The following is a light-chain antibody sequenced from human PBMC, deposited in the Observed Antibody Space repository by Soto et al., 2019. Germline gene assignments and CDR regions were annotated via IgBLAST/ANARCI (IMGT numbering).Light chain of an antibody. J-gene: IGKJ4*01. CDR1: QSVSSN. CDR2: GAS. V-gene: IGKV3D-15*01. CDR3: QQYNSWPLT. Sequence: EIVMTQSPATLSVSPGERATLSCRASQSVSSNLAWYQQKPGQAPRLLIYGASNRATGIPARFSGSGSGTDFTLTISSLQSEDFAVYYCQQYNSWPLTFGGGTKV.